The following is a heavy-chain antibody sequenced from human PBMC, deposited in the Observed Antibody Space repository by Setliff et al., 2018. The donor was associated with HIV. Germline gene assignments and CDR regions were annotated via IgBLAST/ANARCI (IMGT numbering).Heavy chain of an antibody. Sequence: PSETLSLTCAVYGGSFGDQFWNWIRRSPGKGLEWIGEIHHGGGTKYNPSLKSRVTVSLDMSKNQFSLKLNSLTAADTGVYYCATFFVSTATTQDYWGQGTLVTVSS. J-gene: IGHJ4*02. CDR1: GGSFGDQF. CDR2: IHHGGGT. CDR3: ATFFVSTATTQDY. D-gene: IGHD4-17*01. V-gene: IGHV4-34*01.